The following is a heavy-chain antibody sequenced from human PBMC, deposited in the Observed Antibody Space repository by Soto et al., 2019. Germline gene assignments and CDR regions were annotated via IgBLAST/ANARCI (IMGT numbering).Heavy chain of an antibody. CDR1: GFTFSSYG. V-gene: IGHV3-33*01. CDR2: IWYDGSNK. Sequence: PGGSLRLSCAASGFTFSSYGMHWVRQAPGKGLEWVAVIWYDGSNKYYADSVKGRFTISRDNSKNTLYLQMNSLRAEDTAVYYCARDQGIRWLLDYWGQGTLVTVSS. D-gene: IGHD5-12*01. CDR3: ARDQGIRWLLDY. J-gene: IGHJ4*02.